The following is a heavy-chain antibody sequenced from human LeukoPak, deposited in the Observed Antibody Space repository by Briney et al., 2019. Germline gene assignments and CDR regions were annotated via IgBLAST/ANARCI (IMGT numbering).Heavy chain of an antibody. V-gene: IGHV3-7*04. CDR3: ARAGSLRYFDWLFETFDY. D-gene: IGHD3-9*01. CDR2: IKQDGSEK. Sequence: PGGSLRLSCAASGFTFSSYWMSWVRQAPGKGLEWVANIKQDGSEKYYVDSVKGRFTISRDNAKNSLYLQMNSLRAEDTAVYYCARAGSLRYFDWLFETFDYWGQGTLVTVSS. J-gene: IGHJ4*02. CDR1: GFTFSSYW.